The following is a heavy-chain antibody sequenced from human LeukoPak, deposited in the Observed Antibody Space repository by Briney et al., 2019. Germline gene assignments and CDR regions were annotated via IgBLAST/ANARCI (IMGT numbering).Heavy chain of an antibody. Sequence: GGSLRLSCAASGFSFRSYAMSWVRQAPGKGLEWVSTISGSGDTTYYADSVKGRFTISRDNSKNTLFVQMNSLRADDTAVYYCAKDREPIVGATGFDYWGQGTLVTVSS. J-gene: IGHJ4*02. CDR1: GFSFRSYA. CDR2: ISGSGDTT. D-gene: IGHD1-26*01. V-gene: IGHV3-23*01. CDR3: AKDREPIVGATGFDY.